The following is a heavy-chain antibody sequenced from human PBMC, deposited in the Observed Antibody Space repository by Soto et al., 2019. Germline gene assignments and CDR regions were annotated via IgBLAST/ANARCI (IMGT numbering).Heavy chain of an antibody. CDR3: VKDSYADFHRVLSTAEYFFDY. J-gene: IGHJ4*01. CDR2: ITWNSGKI. Sequence: SLKISCTASGFTFDDYAMHWVRQGTGRGLEWVSGITWNSGKIAYADSVKGRFTIARDDDNNSLYLQMNSLRPEDTALYYCVKDSYADFHRVLSTAEYFFDYWGHGTLVTVSS. D-gene: IGHD2-15*01. CDR1: GFTFDDYA. V-gene: IGHV3-9*01.